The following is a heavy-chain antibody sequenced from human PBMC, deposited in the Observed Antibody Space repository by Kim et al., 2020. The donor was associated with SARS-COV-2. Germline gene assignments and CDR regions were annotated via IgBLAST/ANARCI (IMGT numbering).Heavy chain of an antibody. Sequence: GGTNYNPSLTSRVTISLDTSKTQFSLKWSSVTAADTAVYYCAIQRWFDSWGQGILFTVSS. CDR2: GGT. J-gene: IGHJ5*01. V-gene: IGHV4-59*08. CDR3: AIQRWFDS.